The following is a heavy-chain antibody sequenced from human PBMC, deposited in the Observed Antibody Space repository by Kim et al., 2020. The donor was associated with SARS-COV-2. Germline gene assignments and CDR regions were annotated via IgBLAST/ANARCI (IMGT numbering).Heavy chain of an antibody. J-gene: IGHJ4*02. CDR3: ARLTGVVAARSEGFDY. CDR2: IYPGDSDT. Sequence: GESLKISCKGSGYSFTSYWIGWVRQMPGKGLEWMGIIYPGDSDTRYSPSFQGQVTISADKSISTAYLQWSSLKASDTAMYYCARLTGVVAARSEGFDYWGQGTLVTVSS. D-gene: IGHD6-6*01. V-gene: IGHV5-51*01. CDR1: GYSFTSYW.